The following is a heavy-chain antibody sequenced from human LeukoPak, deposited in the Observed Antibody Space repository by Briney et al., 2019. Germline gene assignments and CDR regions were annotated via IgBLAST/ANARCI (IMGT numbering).Heavy chain of an antibody. D-gene: IGHD2-15*01. J-gene: IGHJ4*02. CDR3: ARDGGLHTNFDY. V-gene: IGHV3-7*01. CDR1: GFSLRNYW. CDR2: TKPDGSAE. Sequence: GGSLRLSCAASGFSLRNYWMGWVRQAPGKGLEWVANTKPDGSAEYYADSVRGRFSTSRDNANNLLYLQMNSLGAEDTAAYYCARDGGLHTNFDYWGQGTLVTVSS.